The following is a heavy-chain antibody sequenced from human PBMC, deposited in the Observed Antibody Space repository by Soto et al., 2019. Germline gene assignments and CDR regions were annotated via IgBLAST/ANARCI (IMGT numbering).Heavy chain of an antibody. CDR2: IYYSGST. Sequence: LSLTCTVSGGSISSGGYYWSWIRQHPGKGLEWIGYIYYSGSTYYNPSLKSRVTISVDTSKNQFSLKLSSVTAADTAVYYCARDSQNNYYGSGRPYYYYGMDVWGQGTTVTVSS. J-gene: IGHJ6*02. CDR3: ARDSQNNYYGSGRPYYYYGMDV. CDR1: GGSISSGGYY. V-gene: IGHV4-31*03. D-gene: IGHD3-10*01.